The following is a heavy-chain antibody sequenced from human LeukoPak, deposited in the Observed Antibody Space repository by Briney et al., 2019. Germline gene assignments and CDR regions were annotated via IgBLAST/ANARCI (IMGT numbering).Heavy chain of an antibody. V-gene: IGHV4-59*01. CDR1: GGSFSGYY. D-gene: IGHD3-9*01. CDR3: ARSWREYYDILTGYSNLHFDY. Sequence: SETLSLTCAVYGGSFSGYYWSWIRQPPGKGLEWIGYIHYSGSTNYNPSLKSRVTISVDTSKNQFSLKLSSVTAADTAVYYCARSWREYYDILTGYSNLHFDYWGQGTLVTVSS. J-gene: IGHJ4*02. CDR2: IHYSGST.